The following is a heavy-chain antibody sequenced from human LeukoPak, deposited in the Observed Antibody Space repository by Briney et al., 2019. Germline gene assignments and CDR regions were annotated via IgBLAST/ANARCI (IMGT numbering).Heavy chain of an antibody. J-gene: IGHJ3*02. CDR1: RFTFSSYG. CDR2: ISYEGRNI. CDR3: AKDRSMTGNNDAFDI. D-gene: IGHD1-20*01. Sequence: GGSLRLSCAASRFTFSSYGMHWVRQAPGKGLEWVTVISYEGRNIFYADSVTGRFIISRDNSKNTLYLQMNSLRDEDTAVYYCAKDRSMTGNNDAFDIWGQGTMVTVSS. V-gene: IGHV3-30*18.